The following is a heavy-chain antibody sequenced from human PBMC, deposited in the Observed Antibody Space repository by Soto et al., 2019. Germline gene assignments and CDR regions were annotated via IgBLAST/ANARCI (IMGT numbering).Heavy chain of an antibody. CDR2: INHSGST. Sequence: SETLSLTCAVYGGSFSGYYWSWIRQPPGKGLEWIGEINHSGSTNYNPSLKSRFTISMDTSENQLSLQLSSVTAADTAVYYCARLQYTVVTALDIWGQGTMVTVSS. CDR3: ARLQYTVVTALDI. CDR1: GGSFSGYY. J-gene: IGHJ3*02. D-gene: IGHD2-15*01. V-gene: IGHV4-34*01.